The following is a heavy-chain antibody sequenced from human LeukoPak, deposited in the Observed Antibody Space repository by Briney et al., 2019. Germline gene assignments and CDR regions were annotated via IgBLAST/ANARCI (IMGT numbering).Heavy chain of an antibody. J-gene: IGHJ6*02. CDR2: INHSGST. CDR1: RGSFSGYY. D-gene: IGHD2-2*01. V-gene: IGHV4-34*01. Sequence: PSETLSLTCTVYRGSFSGYYWSWIRQPPGKGLEWIGEINHSGSTNYNPSLKSRVTISVDTSKNQFSLKLSSVTAADTAVYYCARGPIGVVVPAAKKTYYYYGMDVWGQGTTVTVSS. CDR3: ARGPIGVVVPAAKKTYYYYGMDV.